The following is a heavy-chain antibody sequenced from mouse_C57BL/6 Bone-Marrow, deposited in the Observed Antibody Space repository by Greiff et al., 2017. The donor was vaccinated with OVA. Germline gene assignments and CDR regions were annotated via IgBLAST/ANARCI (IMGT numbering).Heavy chain of an antibody. Sequence: EVQGVESGGDLVKPGGSLKLSCAASGFTFSSYGMSWVRQTPDKRLEWVATISSGGSYTYYPDSVKGRFTISRDNAKNTLYLQMSSLKSEDTAMYYCARQITTVVAGDWYFDVWGTGTTVTVSS. J-gene: IGHJ1*03. V-gene: IGHV5-6*01. CDR3: ARQITTVVAGDWYFDV. D-gene: IGHD1-1*01. CDR2: ISSGGSYT. CDR1: GFTFSSYG.